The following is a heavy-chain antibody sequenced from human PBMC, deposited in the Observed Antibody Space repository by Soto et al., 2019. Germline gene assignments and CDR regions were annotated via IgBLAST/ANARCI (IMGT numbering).Heavy chain of an antibody. V-gene: IGHV3-9*01. CDR3: AKGIKHEIDWWFDP. CDR1: GFTFDDYA. Sequence: GGSLRLSCAASGFTFDDYAMHWVRQAPGKGLEWVSGISWNSGSIGYADSVKGRFTISRDNAKNSLYLQMNSLRAEDTALYYCAKGIKHEIDWWFDPWGQGTLVTVSS. D-gene: IGHD5-18*01. J-gene: IGHJ5*02. CDR2: ISWNSGSI.